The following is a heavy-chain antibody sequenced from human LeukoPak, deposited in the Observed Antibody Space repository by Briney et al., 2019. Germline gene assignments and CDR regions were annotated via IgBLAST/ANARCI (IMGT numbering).Heavy chain of an antibody. CDR3: ARDTSYFDY. V-gene: IGHV3-30*02. J-gene: IGHJ4*02. Sequence: GGSLRLSCVASGFTFGTYGMHWVRQAPGKGLEWVAFIRFDGSHKYHADSVRGRFTISRDNSKNTVYLQVNSLRVDDTAVYYCARDTSYFDYWGQGTLVTVSS. CDR2: IRFDGSHK. CDR1: GFTFGTYG.